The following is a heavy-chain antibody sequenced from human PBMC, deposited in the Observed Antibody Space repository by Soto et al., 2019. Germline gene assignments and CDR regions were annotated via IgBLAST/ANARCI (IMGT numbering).Heavy chain of an antibody. Sequence: PSETLSLTCTVSGGSISSSSYYWGWIRQPPGKGLEWIGSIHYSGSTYYNPSLKSRVTISVDTSKNQFSLKLSSVTAADTAVYYCAAYDSSGYYSHYWGQGTLVTVSS. J-gene: IGHJ4*02. CDR1: GGSISSSSYY. CDR2: IHYSGST. CDR3: AAYDSSGYYSHY. V-gene: IGHV4-39*01. D-gene: IGHD3-22*01.